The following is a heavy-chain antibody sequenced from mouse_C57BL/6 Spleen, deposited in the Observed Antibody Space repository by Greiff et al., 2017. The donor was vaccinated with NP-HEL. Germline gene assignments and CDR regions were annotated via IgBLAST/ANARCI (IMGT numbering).Heavy chain of an antibody. Sequence: QVQLQQPGAELVKPGASVKLSCKASGYTFTSYWMQWVKQRPGQGLEWIGEIDPSDSYTNYNQKFKGKATLTVDTSSSTAYMQLSSLTSEDSAVYYCARRGNYVRYFDYWGQGTTLTVSS. V-gene: IGHV1-50*01. CDR3: ARRGNYVRYFDY. D-gene: IGHD2-1*01. CDR1: GYTFTSYW. CDR2: IDPSDSYT. J-gene: IGHJ2*01.